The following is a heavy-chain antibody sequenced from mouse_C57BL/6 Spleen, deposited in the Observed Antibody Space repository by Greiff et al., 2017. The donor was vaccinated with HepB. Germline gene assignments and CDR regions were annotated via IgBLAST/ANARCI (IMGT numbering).Heavy chain of an antibody. D-gene: IGHD1-1*01. CDR3: ASEGLLRSAFAY. J-gene: IGHJ3*01. V-gene: IGHV1-55*01. Sequence: VQLQQSGAELVKPGASVKMSCKASGYTFTSYWITWVKQRPGQGLEWIGDIYPGSGSTNYNEKFKSKATLTVDTSSSTAYMQLSSLTSEDSAVYYCASEGLLRSAFAYWGQGTLVTVSA. CDR1: GYTFTSYW. CDR2: IYPGSGST.